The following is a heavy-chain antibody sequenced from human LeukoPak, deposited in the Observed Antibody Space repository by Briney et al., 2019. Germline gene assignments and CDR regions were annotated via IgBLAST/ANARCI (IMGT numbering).Heavy chain of an antibody. D-gene: IGHD4-23*01. CDR2: ISSSSSYI. V-gene: IGHV3-21*01. Sequence: GGALRLSCAASGFTFSSYSMNWVRQAPGKGLEWVSSISSSSSYIYYADSVKGRFTISRDNAKNSLYLQMNSLRAEDTAVYYCARDDGGLFDYWGQGTLVTVSS. CDR3: ARDDGGLFDY. CDR1: GFTFSSYS. J-gene: IGHJ4*02.